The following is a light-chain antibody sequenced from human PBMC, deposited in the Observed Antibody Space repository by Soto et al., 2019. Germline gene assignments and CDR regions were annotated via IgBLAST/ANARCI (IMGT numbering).Light chain of an antibody. Sequence: EIMRTQSPATLSVSPGERATLSCRASQSVSNNLAWYQQKPGQAPRLLIYYASTRATGIPARFSGSGSGTEFTLTISSLQSEDFALYYCQQYNNWPPITFGQGTRLEIK. CDR2: YAS. CDR3: QQYNNWPPIT. J-gene: IGKJ5*01. V-gene: IGKV3-15*01. CDR1: QSVSNN.